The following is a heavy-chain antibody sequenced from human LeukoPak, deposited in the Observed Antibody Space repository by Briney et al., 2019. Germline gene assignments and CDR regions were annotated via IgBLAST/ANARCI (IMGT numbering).Heavy chain of an antibody. CDR2: INHSGST. CDR1: GGSFSGYY. J-gene: IGHJ4*02. Sequence: SETLSLTCAVYGGSFSGYYWSWIRQPPGKGLEWIGEINHSGSTNYNPSLKSRVTISVDTSKNQFFLKLSSVTAADTAVYYCARVRIVATIAYFDYWGQGTLVTVSS. D-gene: IGHD5-12*01. CDR3: ARVRIVATIAYFDY. V-gene: IGHV4-34*01.